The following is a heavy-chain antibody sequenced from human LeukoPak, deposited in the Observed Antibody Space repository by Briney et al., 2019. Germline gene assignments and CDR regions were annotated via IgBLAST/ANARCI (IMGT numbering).Heavy chain of an antibody. V-gene: IGHV1-46*01. CDR1: GYTFTSYY. Sequence: GASVKVSCKASGYTFTSYYMHWVRQAPGQGLEWMGIINPSGGGTSYAQKFQGRVTMTRDTSTSTVYMELSSLRSDDTAVYYCARDHSDSTSCYPICYYYYYMDVWGKGTTVTISS. J-gene: IGHJ6*03. CDR3: ARDHSDSTSCYPICYYYYYMDV. CDR2: INPSGGGT. D-gene: IGHD2-2*01.